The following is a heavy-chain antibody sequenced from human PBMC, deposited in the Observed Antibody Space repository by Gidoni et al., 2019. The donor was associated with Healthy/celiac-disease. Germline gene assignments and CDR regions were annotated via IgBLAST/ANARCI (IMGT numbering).Heavy chain of an antibody. CDR3: ARDFRYNWNPHGMDV. V-gene: IGHV3-21*01. D-gene: IGHD1-20*01. J-gene: IGHJ6*02. CDR1: GFTFSSYS. CDR2: ISSSSSYI. Sequence: EVQLVESGGGLVKPGGSLRLSCAASGFTFSSYSMNCVRQAPGKGLVWVSSISSSSSYIYYADSVKGRFTISRDNAKNSLYLQMNSLRAEDTAVYYCARDFRYNWNPHGMDVWGQGTTVTVSS.